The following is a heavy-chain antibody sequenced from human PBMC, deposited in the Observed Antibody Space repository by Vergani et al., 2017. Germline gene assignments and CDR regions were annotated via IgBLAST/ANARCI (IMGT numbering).Heavy chain of an antibody. CDR3: ARSRGXSGYDYYYYYGMDV. V-gene: IGHV1-8*03. CDR1: GYTFTSYD. J-gene: IGHJ6*02. Sequence: QVQLVQSGAEVKKPGASVKVSCKASGYTFTSYDINWVRQATGQGLEWMGWMNPNSGNTGYAQKFQGRVTITRNTSISTAYMELSSLRSEDTAVYYCARSRGXSGYDYYYYYGMDVWGQGTTVTVSS. CDR2: MNPNSGNT. D-gene: IGHD5-12*01.